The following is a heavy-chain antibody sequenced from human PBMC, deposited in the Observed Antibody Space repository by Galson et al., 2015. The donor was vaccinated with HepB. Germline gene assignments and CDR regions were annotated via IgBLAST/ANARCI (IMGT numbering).Heavy chain of an antibody. J-gene: IGHJ6*02. CDR3: ARDGPGVYYYYGMDV. D-gene: IGHD1-14*01. CDR2: ISYDGSNK. CDR1: GFTFSSYA. Sequence: SLRLSCAASGFTFSSYAMHWVRQAPGKGLEWVAVISYDGSNKYYADSVKGRFTISRDNSKNTLYLQMNSLRAEDTAVYYCARDGPGVYYYYGMDVWGQGTTVTVSS. V-gene: IGHV3-30*04.